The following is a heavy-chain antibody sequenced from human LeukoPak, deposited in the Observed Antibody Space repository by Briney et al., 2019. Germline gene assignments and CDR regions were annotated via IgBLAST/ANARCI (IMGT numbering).Heavy chain of an antibody. CDR3: ARHKGEAAAVVDP. Sequence: SETLPLTCAVYGGSFSGYYWSWIRQPPGKGLEWIGEINHSGSTNYNPSLKSRVTISVDTSKNQFSLKLSSVTAADTAVYYCARHKGEAAAVVDPWGQGTLVTVSS. CDR2: INHSGST. D-gene: IGHD6-13*01. V-gene: IGHV4-34*01. J-gene: IGHJ5*02. CDR1: GGSFSGYY.